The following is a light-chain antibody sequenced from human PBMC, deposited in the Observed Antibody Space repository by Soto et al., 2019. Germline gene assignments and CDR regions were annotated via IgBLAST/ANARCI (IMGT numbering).Light chain of an antibody. CDR3: QQYKDWPTT. V-gene: IGKV3D-15*01. CDR1: QSVSSS. Sequence: EIVMTQSPATLSVSPGERATLSCGASQSVSSSVAWYQQKPGQASRLLIFGAYTRATGIPARFSGSGSGTEFTLTINSLQPEDFAVYHCQQYKDWPTTFGQGTKVDIK. CDR2: GAY. J-gene: IGKJ1*01.